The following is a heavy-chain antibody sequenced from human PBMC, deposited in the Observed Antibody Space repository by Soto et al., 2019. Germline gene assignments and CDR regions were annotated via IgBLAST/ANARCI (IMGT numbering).Heavy chain of an antibody. CDR2: ISYDGSNK. CDR3: AREGLNDYYDSSGYYLDY. J-gene: IGHJ4*02. CDR1: GFTFSSYA. Sequence: GGSLRLSCAASGFTFSSYAMHWVRQAPGKGLEWVAVISYDGSNKYYADSVKGRFTISRDNSKNTLYLQMNSLRAEDTAVYYCAREGLNDYYDSSGYYLDYWGQGTLVTVSS. V-gene: IGHV3-30-3*01. D-gene: IGHD3-22*01.